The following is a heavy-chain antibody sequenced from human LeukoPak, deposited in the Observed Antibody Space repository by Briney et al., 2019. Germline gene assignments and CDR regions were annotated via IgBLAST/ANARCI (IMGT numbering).Heavy chain of an antibody. Sequence: GGSLRLSCAASGITFSNAWMSWVRQAPGKGLEWVGRIKSKTGGGTTDYAAPVKGRFSISRDDSKNTLYLQMNSLKTEDTAVYYCTSDYDILTGYVDYWGQGTLVTVSS. CDR3: TSDYDILTGYVDY. D-gene: IGHD3-9*01. V-gene: IGHV3-15*01. J-gene: IGHJ4*02. CDR2: IKSKTGGGTT. CDR1: GITFSNAW.